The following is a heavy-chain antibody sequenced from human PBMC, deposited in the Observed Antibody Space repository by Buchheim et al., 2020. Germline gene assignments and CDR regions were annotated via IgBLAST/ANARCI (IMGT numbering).Heavy chain of an antibody. CDR1: GFTFSAFW. J-gene: IGHJ4*02. Sequence: EVRLVESGGGLVQPGGSLRLSCAVSGFTFSAFWMHWVRQAPGKGRVWVSRIHGNGRSTDYADSGKGRFTISRDNAKNTLYLQMDSLRAEDTAVYYCARDPMIEGNYWGQGTL. CDR2: IHGNGRST. D-gene: IGHD3-22*01. CDR3: ARDPMIEGNY. V-gene: IGHV3-74*01.